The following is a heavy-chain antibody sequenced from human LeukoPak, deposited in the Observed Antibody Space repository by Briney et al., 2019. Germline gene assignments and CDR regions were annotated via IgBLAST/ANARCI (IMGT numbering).Heavy chain of an antibody. V-gene: IGHV4-4*07. J-gene: IGHJ4*02. CDR1: GGSISSFY. D-gene: IGHD3-10*01. Sequence: SETLSLTCTVSGGSISSFYYTWIRQPAGKGLEWIGRIHTSGSTNYNPSLKSRVTMSADTSKNQFSLKLSSVIAADTAVYYCARDQYYYGSGSYIDYWGQGTLVTVSS. CDR3: ARDQYYYGSGSYIDY. CDR2: IHTSGST.